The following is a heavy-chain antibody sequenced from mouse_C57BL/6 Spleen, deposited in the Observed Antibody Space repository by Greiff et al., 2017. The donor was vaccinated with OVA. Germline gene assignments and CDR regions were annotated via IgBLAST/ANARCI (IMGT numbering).Heavy chain of an antibody. CDR3: AREGTGAGFAY. CDR1: GYTFTSYW. V-gene: IGHV1-59*01. J-gene: IGHJ3*01. CDR2: IDPSDSYT. Sequence: QVQLQQPGAELVRPGPSVKLSCKASGYTFTSYWMHWVKQRPGQGLEWIGVIDPSDSYTNYNQKFKGKATLTVDTSSSTAYMQLSSLTSEDSAVHYGAREGTGAGFAYWGQGTLVTVSA.